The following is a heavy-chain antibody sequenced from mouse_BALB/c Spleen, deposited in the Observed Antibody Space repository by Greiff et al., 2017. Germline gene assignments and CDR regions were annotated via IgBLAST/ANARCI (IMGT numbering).Heavy chain of an antibody. V-gene: IGHV5-17*02. CDR1: GFTFSSFG. CDR2: ISSGSSTI. CDR3: ARGGNYED. Sequence: EVMLVESGGGLVQPGGSRKLSCAASGFTFSSFGMHWVRQAPEKGLEWVAYISSGSSTIYYADTVKGRFTISRDNPKNTLFLQMTSLRSEDTAMYYCARGGNYEDWGQGTTLTVSS. D-gene: IGHD2-1*01. J-gene: IGHJ2*01.